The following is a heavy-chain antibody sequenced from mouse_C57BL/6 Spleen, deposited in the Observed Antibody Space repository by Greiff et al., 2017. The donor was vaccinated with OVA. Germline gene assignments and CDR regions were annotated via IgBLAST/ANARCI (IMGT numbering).Heavy chain of an antibody. D-gene: IGHD1-1*01. CDR1: GYAFSSSW. CDR2: IYPGDGDT. V-gene: IGHV1-82*01. Sequence: QVQLQQSGPELVKPGASVKISCKASGYAFSSSWMNWVKQRPGKGLEWIGRIYPGDGDTNYNGKFKGKATLTADKSSSTAYMQLSSLTSEDSAVYFCARAVVATDYFDYWGQGTTLTVSS. CDR3: ARAVVATDYFDY. J-gene: IGHJ2*01.